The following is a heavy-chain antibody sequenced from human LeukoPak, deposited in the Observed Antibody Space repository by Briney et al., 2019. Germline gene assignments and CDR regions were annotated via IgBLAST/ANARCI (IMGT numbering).Heavy chain of an antibody. J-gene: IGHJ6*03. CDR3: ARNPGYSSGWYYYYYMDV. V-gene: IGHV4-4*07. CDR2: IYTSGST. Sequence: SETLSLTCTVSGGSISSCYWSWIRQPAGKGLEWIGRIYTSGSTNYNPSLKSRVTMSVDTSKNQFSLKLSSVTAADTAVYYCARNPGYSSGWYYYYYMDVWGKGTTVTVSS. CDR1: GGSISSCY. D-gene: IGHD6-19*01.